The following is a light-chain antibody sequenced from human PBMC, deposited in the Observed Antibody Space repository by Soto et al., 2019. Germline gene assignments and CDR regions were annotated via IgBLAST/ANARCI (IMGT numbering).Light chain of an antibody. CDR1: SSDIGVYNY. Sequence: QSALTQPASVSGSPGQSITVSCTGTSSDIGVYNYVSWYQQHPGKAPKVMIYDVSNRPSGVSNRFSGSKSGNTASLTISGLQADDEADYYCSSYTINRTLVFGTGPKLTVL. J-gene: IGLJ1*01. CDR2: DVS. V-gene: IGLV2-14*01. CDR3: SSYTINRTLV.